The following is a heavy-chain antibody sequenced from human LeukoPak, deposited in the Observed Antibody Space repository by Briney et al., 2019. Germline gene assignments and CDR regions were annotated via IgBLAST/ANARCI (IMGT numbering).Heavy chain of an antibody. CDR1: GFTFSNYA. J-gene: IGHJ4*02. CDR2: IAPSGVTT. D-gene: IGHD4-17*01. CDR3: AKHYGDYRSFDY. V-gene: IGHV3-23*01. Sequence: PGGSLRLSCAASGFTFSNYAMSWVRQAPGKGLEWVSAIAPSGVTTYYADSVKGRFTIPRDNSKSTLYLQMNSLRAEDTAVYYCAKHYGDYRSFDYWGQGTLVTVSS.